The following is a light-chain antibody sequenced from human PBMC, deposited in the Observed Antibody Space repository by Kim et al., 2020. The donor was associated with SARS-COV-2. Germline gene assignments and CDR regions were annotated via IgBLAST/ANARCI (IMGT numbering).Light chain of an antibody. Sequence: NFMLTQPHPVSESPGKTVTISCTGSSGSIASNYVQWYQQRPGSAPTTVIYEDNQRPSGVPDRFSGSIDSSSNSASLTISGLKTEDEADYYCQSYDSSNHVVFGGGTQLTVL. J-gene: IGLJ2*01. CDR1: SGSIASNY. V-gene: IGLV6-57*02. CDR2: EDN. CDR3: QSYDSSNHVV.